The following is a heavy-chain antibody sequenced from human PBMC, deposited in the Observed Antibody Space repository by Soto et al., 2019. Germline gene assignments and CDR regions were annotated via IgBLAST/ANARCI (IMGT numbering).Heavy chain of an antibody. Sequence: PGESLKSSCQGSGYRFPNYWIGWVRQMPVKGLEWMGVIYPDDSHIRYNPSFQGQVTISVDKSISTAYLQWTSLKASDTAMYYCASSYGSASYYEFEFWGPGTLATGFS. D-gene: IGHD3-10*01. CDR1: GYRFPNYW. CDR3: ASSYGSASYYEFEF. V-gene: IGHV5-51*01. J-gene: IGHJ4*01. CDR2: IYPDDSHI.